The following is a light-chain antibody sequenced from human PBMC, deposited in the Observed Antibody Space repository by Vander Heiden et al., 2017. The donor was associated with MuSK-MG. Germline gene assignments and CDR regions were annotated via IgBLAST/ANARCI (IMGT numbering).Light chain of an antibody. CDR3: QQRDSAPLT. CDR2: AAS. Sequence: DIQMTQSPSSLSASIGDRVTITCRASQNINNYLNWYQQKPGKAPKLLIYAASSLQSGVPSRFSGSGSGTDFTLTISSLQPEDFATYYCQQRDSAPLTFGQGTEVEIK. V-gene: IGKV1-39*01. J-gene: IGKJ1*01. CDR1: QNINNY.